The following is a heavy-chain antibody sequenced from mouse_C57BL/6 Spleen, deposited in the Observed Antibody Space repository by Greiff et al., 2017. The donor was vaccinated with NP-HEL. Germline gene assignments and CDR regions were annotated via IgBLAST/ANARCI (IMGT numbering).Heavy chain of an antibody. D-gene: IGHD1-1*01. CDR1: GFTFSSYG. CDR3: ARDYYGSSYYFDD. V-gene: IGHV5-6*01. Sequence: EVKLVEPGGDLVKPGGSLKLSCAASGFTFSSYGMSWVRQTPDKRLEWVATISSGGCYTYYPESVKGRFTISRDNAKNTLYLQKGSLKSEDTAMYYCARDYYGSSYYFDDWGKGTTLTVSS. CDR2: ISSGGCYT. J-gene: IGHJ2*01.